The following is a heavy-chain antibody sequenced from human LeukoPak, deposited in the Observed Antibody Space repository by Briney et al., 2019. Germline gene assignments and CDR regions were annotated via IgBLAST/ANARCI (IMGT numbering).Heavy chain of an antibody. V-gene: IGHV4-59*01. CDR3: ARDIDGGNYWYFDV. CDR1: GASISGYY. J-gene: IGHJ2*01. Sequence: SETLSLTCTVSGASISGYYWSWIRQPPEKRLEWIGYVSYSGSTKYIPSLRSRLTLSVDTSKNQISLKLSSATAADTAVYYCARDIDGGNYWYFDVWGRGTLVTVSS. D-gene: IGHD4-23*01. CDR2: VSYSGST.